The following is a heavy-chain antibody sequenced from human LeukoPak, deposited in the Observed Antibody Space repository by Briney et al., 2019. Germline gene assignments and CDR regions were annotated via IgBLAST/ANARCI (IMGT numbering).Heavy chain of an antibody. J-gene: IGHJ4*02. CDR3: AREIAVAAIDY. Sequence: ASVTVSCKASGYTFSSYGLNWVRQAPGQGLEWMGWISAYNGNTNYAQKLQGRVTMTTDTSTSTAYMELRSLRSDDTAVYYCAREIAVAAIDYWGQGTLVTVSS. CDR2: ISAYNGNT. D-gene: IGHD6-19*01. CDR1: GYTFSSYG. V-gene: IGHV1-18*01.